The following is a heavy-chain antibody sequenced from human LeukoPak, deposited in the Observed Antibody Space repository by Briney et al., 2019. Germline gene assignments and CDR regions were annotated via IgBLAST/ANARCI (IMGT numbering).Heavy chain of an antibody. CDR2: TYYRSKWYN. CDR1: GDSVSSNSAT. Sequence: SQTLSLTCAISGDSVSSNSATWTWIRQSPSRGLEWLGRTYYRSKWYNDYAVSMKSRITINPDTSKNQFSLQLSSVTPEDTAVYYCARGSGWGYFDYWGQGTLVTVSS. D-gene: IGHD6-19*01. CDR3: ARGSGWGYFDY. V-gene: IGHV6-1*01. J-gene: IGHJ4*02.